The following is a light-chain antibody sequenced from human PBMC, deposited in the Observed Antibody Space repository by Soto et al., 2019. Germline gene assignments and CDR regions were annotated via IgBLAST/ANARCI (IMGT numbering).Light chain of an antibody. CDR2: GAS. CDR1: QSFSSTY. V-gene: IGKV3-20*01. J-gene: IGKJ1*01. Sequence: IVLTQSPGTLSLSPGERATLSRRASQSFSSTYLAWYKQTPGQAPRLLIYGASSRATGIPDRFSGSGSGTDFTLTISRLEPEDFAVYYCQHYGSSRTFGQGTKVDI. CDR3: QHYGSSRT.